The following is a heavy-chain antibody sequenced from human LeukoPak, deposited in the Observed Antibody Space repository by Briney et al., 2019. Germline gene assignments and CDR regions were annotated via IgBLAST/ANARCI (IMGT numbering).Heavy chain of an antibody. J-gene: IGHJ4*02. CDR2: IYYSGST. Sequence: PSETLSLTCTVSGGSISHSSYYWGWIRQPPGKGLEWMGSIYYSGSTYYNPSLKSRVTVSLDKSKNQFSLRLNSVTAADTAIYYCARNAGYSDLNYWGQGVLVTVSS. D-gene: IGHD3-22*01. CDR3: ARNAGYSDLNY. CDR1: GGSISHSSYY. V-gene: IGHV4-39*07.